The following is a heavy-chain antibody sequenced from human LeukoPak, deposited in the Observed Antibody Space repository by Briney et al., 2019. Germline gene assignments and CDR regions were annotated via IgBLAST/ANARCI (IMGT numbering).Heavy chain of an antibody. CDR2: INYSGST. CDR3: ARVNYYDSSGYYKMSTGFDY. J-gene: IGHJ4*02. CDR1: GGSISSGGYY. D-gene: IGHD3-22*01. V-gene: IGHV4-31*03. Sequence: SETLSLTCTVSGGSISSGGYYWSWIRQHPGKGLEWIGYINYSGSTYYNPSLKSRVTISVDTSKNQFSLKLSSVTAADTAVYYCARVNYYDSSGYYKMSTGFDYWGQGTLVTVSS.